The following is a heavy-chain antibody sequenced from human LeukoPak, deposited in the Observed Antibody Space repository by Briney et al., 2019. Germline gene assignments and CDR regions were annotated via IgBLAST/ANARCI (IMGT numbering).Heavy chain of an antibody. CDR2: IKQDGSEK. CDR1: GFTFSSYW. J-gene: IGHJ4*02. CDR3: ARGDSSGYYYEGDRKSDY. V-gene: IGHV3-7*01. Sequence: PGGSLRLSCAASGFTFSSYWMSWVRQAPGKGLEWVANIKQDGSEKYYVDSVKGRFAISRDNAKNSLYLQMNSLRAEDTAVYYCARGDSSGYYYEGDRKSDYWGQGTLVTVSS. D-gene: IGHD3-22*01.